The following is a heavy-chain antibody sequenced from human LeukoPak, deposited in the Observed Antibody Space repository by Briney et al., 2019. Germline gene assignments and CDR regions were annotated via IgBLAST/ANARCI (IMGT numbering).Heavy chain of an antibody. J-gene: IGHJ4*02. CDR1: GGSISSGGYY. V-gene: IGHV4-31*03. D-gene: IGHD3-10*01. CDR2: IYYSGST. Sequence: PSETLSLTCTVSGGSISSGGYYWSWICQHPGKGLEWIGYIYYSGSTYYNPSLKSRVTISVDTSKNQFSLKLSSVTAADTAVYYCARSAPVRGVLFDYWGQGTLVTVSS. CDR3: ARSAPVRGVLFDY.